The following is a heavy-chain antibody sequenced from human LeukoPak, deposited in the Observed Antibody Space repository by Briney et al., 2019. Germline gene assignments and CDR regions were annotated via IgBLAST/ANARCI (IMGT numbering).Heavy chain of an antibody. CDR2: ISDGGSTT. CDR3: AKVYDYVWGSYRRKTYYFDY. Sequence: SGGSLRLSCAASGFTFSSYWMHWVRQAPGKGLVWVSRISDGGSTTTYADSVKGRFTISRDNAKNTLYLQMNGLRAEDTAVYYCAKVYDYVWGSYRRKTYYFDYWGQGTLVTVSS. D-gene: IGHD3-16*02. V-gene: IGHV3-74*01. CDR1: GFTFSSYW. J-gene: IGHJ4*02.